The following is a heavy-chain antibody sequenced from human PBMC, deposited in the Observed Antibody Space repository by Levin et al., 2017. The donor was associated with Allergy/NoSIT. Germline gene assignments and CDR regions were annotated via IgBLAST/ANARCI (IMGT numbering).Heavy chain of an antibody. CDR1: GFIVSTNY. Sequence: GESLKISCAASGFIVSTNYMSWVRQAPGKGLEWVSIIFSGDSTYYADSVKGRFTISRDDSKNTLYLQMNSLRAEDTALYYCARLVISGNYPDYFDSWGQGTLVTVSS. J-gene: IGHJ4*02. D-gene: IGHD3-22*01. V-gene: IGHV3-53*01. CDR2: IFSGDST. CDR3: ARLVISGNYPDYFDS.